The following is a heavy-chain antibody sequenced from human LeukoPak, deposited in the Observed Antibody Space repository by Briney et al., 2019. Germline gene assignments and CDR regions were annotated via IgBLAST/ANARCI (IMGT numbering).Heavy chain of an antibody. D-gene: IGHD6-13*01. J-gene: IGHJ4*02. CDR3: AREEGITAARSFDY. V-gene: IGHV4-4*07. CDR2: VYPSGST. Sequence: SETLSLTCTVSGGSISSYYWSWIRQTAGKGLEWIGRVYPSGSTNYNPSLKSRVAMSVDTSKSQFSLNLSSVTAADTAVYYCAREEGITAARSFDYWGQGTLVTVSS. CDR1: GGSISSYY.